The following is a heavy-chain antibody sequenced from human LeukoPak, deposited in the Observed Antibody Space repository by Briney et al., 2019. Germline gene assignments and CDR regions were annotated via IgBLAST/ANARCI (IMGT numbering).Heavy chain of an antibody. V-gene: IGHV3-66*01. CDR2: IYSGGST. CDR3: ARDFRYSSGWYTWGAFDI. D-gene: IGHD6-19*01. CDR1: GFTVSSNY. J-gene: IGHJ3*02. Sequence: GGSLRLSCAASGFTVSSNYMSWVRQAPGKGLEWVSVIYSGGSTYYADSVKGRFTISRDNSKNTLYLQMNSLRAEDTAVYYCARDFRYSSGWYTWGAFDIWGQGTMVTDSS.